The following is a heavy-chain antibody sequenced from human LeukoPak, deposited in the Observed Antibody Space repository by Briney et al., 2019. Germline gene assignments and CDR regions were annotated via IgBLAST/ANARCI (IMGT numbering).Heavy chain of an antibody. J-gene: IGHJ4*02. CDR2: ISAYNGNT. CDR1: GYTFTSYG. CDR3: ARQSIAARDFDY. Sequence: ASVKVSCKASGYTFTSYGISWVRQAPGQGLEWMGWISAYNGNTNYAQKLQGRVTMTTDTSTSTAYMELRTLRSDDTAVYYCARQSIAARDFDYWGQGTLVTVSS. V-gene: IGHV1-18*01. D-gene: IGHD6-6*01.